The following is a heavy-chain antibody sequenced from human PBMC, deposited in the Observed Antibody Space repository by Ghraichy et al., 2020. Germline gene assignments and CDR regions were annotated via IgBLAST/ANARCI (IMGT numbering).Heavy chain of an antibody. Sequence: SETLSLTCTVSGGSISSYYWSWIRQPPGKGLEWIWYIYYSGSTNYNPSLKSRVTISVDTSKNQFSLKLSSVTAADTAVYYCAGTPPYIGYYFDDWGQGTLVTVSS. CDR3: AGTPPYIGYYFDD. J-gene: IGHJ4*02. CDR1: GGSISSYY. CDR2: IYYSGST. D-gene: IGHD3-10*01. V-gene: IGHV4-59*01.